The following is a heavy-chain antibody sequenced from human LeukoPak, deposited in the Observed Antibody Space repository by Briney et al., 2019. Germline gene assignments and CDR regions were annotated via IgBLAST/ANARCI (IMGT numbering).Heavy chain of an antibody. CDR1: GFTFSSYE. J-gene: IGHJ4*02. CDR3: AKSPVSSCRGSFCYPFDY. D-gene: IGHD2-15*01. CDR2: ISSSGSTI. V-gene: IGHV3-48*03. Sequence: GGSLRLSCAASGFTFSSYEMNWVRQAPGKGLEWVSYISSSGSTIFYADSVKGRFTISRDNAKNSLYLQMNSLRAEDTAVYFCAKSPVSSCRGSFCYPFDYWGQGNLVTVSS.